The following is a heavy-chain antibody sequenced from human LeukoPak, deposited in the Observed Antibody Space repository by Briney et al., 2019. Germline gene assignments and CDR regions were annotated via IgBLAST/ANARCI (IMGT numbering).Heavy chain of an antibody. CDR2: INHSGST. J-gene: IGHJ4*02. CDR1: GGSFSGYY. Sequence: KTSETLSLTCAVYGGSFSGYYWSWIRQPPGKGLEWIGEINHSGSTNYNPSLKSRVTISVDTSKNQFSLKLSSVTAADTAVYYCARQPRGSGYSYGPFDYWGQGTLVTVSS. V-gene: IGHV4-34*01. D-gene: IGHD5-18*01. CDR3: ARQPRGSGYSYGPFDY.